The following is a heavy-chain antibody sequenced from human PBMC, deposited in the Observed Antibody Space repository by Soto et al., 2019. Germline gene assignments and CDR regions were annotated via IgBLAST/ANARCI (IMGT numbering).Heavy chain of an antibody. CDR3: ARLSNCSGGSCYSNWFDP. CDR1: GYSFTSYW. V-gene: IGHV5-51*01. Sequence: GESLKISCKGSGYSFTSYWIGWVRQMPGKGLEWMGIIYPGDSDTRYSPSFQGQVTISADKSIRPAYLQWSSLKASATAMYYCARLSNCSGGSCYSNWFDPWGQGTLVTVSS. D-gene: IGHD2-15*01. CDR2: IYPGDSDT. J-gene: IGHJ5*02.